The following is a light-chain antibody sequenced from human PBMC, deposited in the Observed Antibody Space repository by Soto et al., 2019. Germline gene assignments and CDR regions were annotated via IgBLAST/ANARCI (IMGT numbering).Light chain of an antibody. CDR3: QQRSNWPIS. CDR1: QSVSSY. Sequence: EIVLTQSPATLSLSPGERATLSCRASQSVSSYLAWYQQKPGQAPRLLIYDASNRATGIPARFSGSGSGTDFTLTISSLEPEDFAVYYYQQRSNWPISFGQGTKVEIK. V-gene: IGKV3-11*01. CDR2: DAS. J-gene: IGKJ1*01.